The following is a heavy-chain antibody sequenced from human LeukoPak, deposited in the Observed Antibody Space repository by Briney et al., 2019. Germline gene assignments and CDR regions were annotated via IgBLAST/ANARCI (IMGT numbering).Heavy chain of an antibody. D-gene: IGHD5-24*01. CDR1: GFAFSSYW. CDR2: IKQDGSEK. Sequence: GGSLRLSCAASGFAFSSYWMSWVRQAPGKGLEWVANIKQDGSEKYYVDSVKGRFTISRDNAKNSLYLQMNSLRAEDTAVYYCARGFRGLRRVGYKNWYFDLWGRGTLVTVSS. CDR3: ARGFRGLRRVGYKNWYFDL. V-gene: IGHV3-7*01. J-gene: IGHJ2*01.